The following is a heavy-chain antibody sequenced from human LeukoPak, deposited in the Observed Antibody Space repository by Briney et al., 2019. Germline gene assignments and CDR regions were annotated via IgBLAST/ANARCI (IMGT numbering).Heavy chain of an antibody. CDR3: ATDRGYLTFDY. Sequence: PGGSLRLSCAASGFTFDDYAMHWVRQAPGKGLEWVSGISWNSGSIGYADSVKGRFTISRDNAKNSLYLQMNSLRVEDTAVYYCATDRGYLTFDYWGQGILVTVSP. V-gene: IGHV3-9*01. J-gene: IGHJ4*02. CDR1: GFTFDDYA. CDR2: ISWNSGSI. D-gene: IGHD2-15*01.